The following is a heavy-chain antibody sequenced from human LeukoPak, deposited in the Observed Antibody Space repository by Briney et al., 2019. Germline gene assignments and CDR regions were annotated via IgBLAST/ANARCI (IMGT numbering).Heavy chain of an antibody. D-gene: IGHD3-22*01. CDR2: ISWNSGSI. Sequence: GGSLRLSCAASGFTFSSYWMHWVRQAPGKGLEWVSGISWNSGSIGYADSVKGRFTISRDNAKNSLYLQMNSLRAEDTALYYCAKDISHDSSGYSAYFDYWGQGTLVTVSS. CDR1: GFTFSSYW. J-gene: IGHJ4*02. CDR3: AKDISHDSSGYSAYFDY. V-gene: IGHV3-9*01.